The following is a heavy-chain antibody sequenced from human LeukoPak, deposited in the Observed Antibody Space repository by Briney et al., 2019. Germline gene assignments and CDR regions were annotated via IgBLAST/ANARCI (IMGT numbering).Heavy chain of an antibody. Sequence: ASVKVSCKASGYTFTSYGISWVRQAPGQGLEWMGWISAYNGNTNYAQKLQGRVTMTTDTSTSTAYMELRSLRSDDTAVYYCAREQWLATAPAYYYYYMDVWGKGTTVTVSS. CDR2: ISAYNGNT. CDR3: AREQWLATAPAYYYYYMDV. V-gene: IGHV1-18*01. J-gene: IGHJ6*03. D-gene: IGHD6-19*01. CDR1: GYTFTSYG.